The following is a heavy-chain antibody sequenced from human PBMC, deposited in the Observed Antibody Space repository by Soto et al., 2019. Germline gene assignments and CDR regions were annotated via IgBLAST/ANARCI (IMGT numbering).Heavy chain of an antibody. CDR2: IYHSGST. Sequence: ETLSLTCAVSGGSISSSNWWSWVRQPPGKGLEWIGEIYHSGSTNYNPSLKSRVTISVDTSKNQFSLKLSSVTAADTAVYYCAREGYCSGGSCYSSWYDYWGQGTLVTVSS. CDR3: AREGYCSGGSCYSSWYDY. D-gene: IGHD2-15*01. CDR1: GGSISSSNW. V-gene: IGHV4-4*02. J-gene: IGHJ4*02.